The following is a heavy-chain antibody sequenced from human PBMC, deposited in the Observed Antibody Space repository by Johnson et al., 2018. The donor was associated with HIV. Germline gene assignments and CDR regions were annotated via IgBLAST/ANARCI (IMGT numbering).Heavy chain of an antibody. V-gene: IGHV3-9*01. CDR3: ATGVSSWFPDAFDI. D-gene: IGHD6-13*01. Sequence: VQLVESGGGLVQPGRSLRLSCAASGFTFDDYAMHWVRQAPGKGLEWVSGISWNSGSIGYADSVKGRFTISRDNAKNSLYLQMNSLRAEDTALYYCATGVSSWFPDAFDIWGQGTMVTVSS. J-gene: IGHJ3*02. CDR2: ISWNSGSI. CDR1: GFTFDDYA.